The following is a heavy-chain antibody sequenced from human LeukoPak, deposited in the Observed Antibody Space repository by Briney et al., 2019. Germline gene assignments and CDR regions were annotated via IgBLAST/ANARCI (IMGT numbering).Heavy chain of an antibody. Sequence: GGSLRLSCAASGFTFSSYSVNWVRQAPGKGLEWVANTREDGGERYYVDSVKGRFTISRDNAKNSLYLQMNSLRAEDTAVYYCARVARLGDAFDIWGQGTMVTVSS. CDR2: TREDGGER. D-gene: IGHD2-21*01. J-gene: IGHJ3*02. CDR3: ARVARLGDAFDI. V-gene: IGHV3-7*01. CDR1: GFTFSSYS.